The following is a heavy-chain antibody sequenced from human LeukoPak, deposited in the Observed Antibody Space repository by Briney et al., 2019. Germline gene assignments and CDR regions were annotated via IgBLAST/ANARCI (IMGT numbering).Heavy chain of an antibody. Sequence: VGSLRLSCAASGFTVSSNYMSWVRQAPGKGLEWVSLISWDGGSTYYADFVKGRFTISRDNSKNSLYLQMNSLRTEDTALYYCAKDMGTMDGYNLGYWGQGTLVTVSS. CDR1: GFTVSSNY. J-gene: IGHJ4*02. CDR2: ISWDGGST. V-gene: IGHV3-43*01. CDR3: AKDMGTMDGYNLGY. D-gene: IGHD5-24*01.